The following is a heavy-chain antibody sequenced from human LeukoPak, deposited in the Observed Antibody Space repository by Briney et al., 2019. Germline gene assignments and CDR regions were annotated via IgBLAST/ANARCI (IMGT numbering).Heavy chain of an antibody. V-gene: IGHV3-11*01. CDR3: ARVGSYRWNYYMDV. CDR1: GFTFSDYN. J-gene: IGHJ6*03. D-gene: IGHD3-10*01. CDR2: ISRSGSTK. Sequence: GGSLRLSCAASGFTFSDYNMRWIRQAPGKGLEWVSSISRSGSTKYYADSVKGRFTISRDNAKNSLFLQMNSLRAEDTAVYYCARVGSYRWNYYMDVWGKGTTVTISS.